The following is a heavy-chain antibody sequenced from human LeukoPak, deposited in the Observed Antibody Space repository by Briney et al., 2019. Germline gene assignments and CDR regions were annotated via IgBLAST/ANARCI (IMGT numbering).Heavy chain of an antibody. J-gene: IGHJ4*02. Sequence: GGSLRLSCMASGFTLSSCGMHWVREAPGKGLEWVAVITYDGITTYSDDSVKGRFTISRDTSKSTLHLQMNNLRPEDTAVYFCVKEQGSGYYRTADYWGQGTLVTVSS. CDR2: ITYDGITT. CDR1: GFTLSSCG. CDR3: VKEQGSGYYRTADY. D-gene: IGHD3-10*01. V-gene: IGHV3-30*18.